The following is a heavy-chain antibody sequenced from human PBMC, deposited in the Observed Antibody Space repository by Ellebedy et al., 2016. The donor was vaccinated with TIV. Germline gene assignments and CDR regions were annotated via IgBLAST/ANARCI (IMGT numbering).Heavy chain of an antibody. CDR3: ARGKGISSSWYGTWFDP. Sequence: MPSETLSLTCAVYGGSFSGYYWAWIRQSPGKGLEWIGSIYYRGSTYDNPSLERRVTMFVDTSKNQFSLKLSSVTAVDTAVYYCARGKGISSSWYGTWFDPWGQGTLVTVSS. CDR2: IYYRGST. J-gene: IGHJ5*02. V-gene: IGHV4-34*01. CDR1: GGSFSGYY. D-gene: IGHD6-13*01.